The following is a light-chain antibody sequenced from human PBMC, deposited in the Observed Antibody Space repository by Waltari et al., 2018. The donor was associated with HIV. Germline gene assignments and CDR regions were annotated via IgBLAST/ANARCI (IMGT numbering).Light chain of an antibody. CDR3: TSDAGSKGV. CDR1: SSAVGVYNN. Sequence: QSALTQPPSASGSPGQSVTISCTGTSSAVGVYNNVSWYQHHPGKAPKVMISEVSKRPSGVPDRFSGSKSGNTASLTVSGLQAEDEADDYCTSDAGSKGVFGGGTKLTVL. CDR2: EVS. V-gene: IGLV2-8*01. J-gene: IGLJ3*02.